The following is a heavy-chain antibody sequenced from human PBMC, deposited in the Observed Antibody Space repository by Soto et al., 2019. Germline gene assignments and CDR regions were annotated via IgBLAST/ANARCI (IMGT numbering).Heavy chain of an antibody. J-gene: IGHJ3*02. CDR3: ARSLDRYDSSDPDAFDI. Sequence: ASVKVSCKASGYTFTYRYLHWVRQAPGQALEWMGWITPFNGNTNYAQKFQDRVTIARDRSMSTAYMELSSLRSEDTAMYYCARSLDRYDSSDPDAFDIWGQGTMVNVS. CDR1: GYTFTYRY. V-gene: IGHV1-45*02. CDR2: ITPFNGNT. D-gene: IGHD3-22*01.